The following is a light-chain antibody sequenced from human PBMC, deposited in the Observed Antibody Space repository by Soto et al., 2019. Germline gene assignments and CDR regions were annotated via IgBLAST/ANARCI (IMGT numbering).Light chain of an antibody. CDR3: QHDKDWPPTHT. J-gene: IGKJ2*01. Sequence: EIVMTQSPATLSVSPGERATLSCRASQSVSSNLAWYQQKPGQAPRLLIYDASTRPADIPARFSGSGSGTEFTHTISGLQSEDFAVYCCQHDKDWPPTHTFGQGTELEIK. V-gene: IGKV3-15*01. CDR1: QSVSSN. CDR2: DAS.